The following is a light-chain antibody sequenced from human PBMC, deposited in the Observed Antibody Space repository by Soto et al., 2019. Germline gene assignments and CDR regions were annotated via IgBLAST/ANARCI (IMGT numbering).Light chain of an antibody. Sequence: DIQMTQSPSSLSASVGDRVTITCQARQDISNYLNWYQQKPGKAPKLLIYDASNLETGVPSRFSGSGSGTDFTFTISSLQPEDIATYYYQQYDNLRGLTFGGGTKVEIK. CDR3: QQYDNLRGLT. CDR2: DAS. CDR1: QDISNY. J-gene: IGKJ4*01. V-gene: IGKV1-33*01.